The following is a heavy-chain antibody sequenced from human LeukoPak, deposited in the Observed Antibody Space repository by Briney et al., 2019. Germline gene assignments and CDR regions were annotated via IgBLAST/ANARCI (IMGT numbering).Heavy chain of an antibody. V-gene: IGHV3-30*02. D-gene: IGHD1-26*01. CDR2: IRNDGSNK. J-gene: IGHJ4*02. Sequence: PGGSLRLSCAASGFTFSSYGMHWVRQAPGKGLEWVAFIRNDGSNKYYADSVKGRFTIVRDNSKNTLYLQMNSLRAEDTAIYYCARGTVGATHFDFDYWGQGTLVTVSS. CDR1: GFTFSSYG. CDR3: ARGTVGATHFDFDY.